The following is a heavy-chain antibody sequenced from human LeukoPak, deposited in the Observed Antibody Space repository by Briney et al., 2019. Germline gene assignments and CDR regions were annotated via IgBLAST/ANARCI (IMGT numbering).Heavy chain of an antibody. CDR2: MNPNSGNT. CDR3: ARTYYDFWSGYYTLDY. V-gene: IGHV1-8*01. J-gene: IGHJ4*02. D-gene: IGHD3-3*01. Sequence: GASVKVSCKASGYTFTSYDINWVRQATGQGLEWMGWMNPNSGNTGYARKFQGRVTMTRNTSISTAYMELSSLRSEDTAVYYCARTYYDFWSGYYTLDYWGQGTLVTVSS. CDR1: GYTFTSYD.